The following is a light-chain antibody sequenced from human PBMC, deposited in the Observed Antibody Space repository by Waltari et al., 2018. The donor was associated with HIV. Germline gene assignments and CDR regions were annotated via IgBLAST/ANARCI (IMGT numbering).Light chain of an antibody. V-gene: IGLV3-21*04. Sequence: SYVLTQPPSVSVAPGMTATIHCGGDNIGGKRFHCYQQKPGQAPVVVIDDERGRPSGILERFSGSNSGKTATLTISRVEVGDEADYSCRVWDRRSDVVFGGGTKLTVL. CDR3: RVWDRRSDVV. CDR2: DER. CDR1: NIGGKR. J-gene: IGLJ3*02.